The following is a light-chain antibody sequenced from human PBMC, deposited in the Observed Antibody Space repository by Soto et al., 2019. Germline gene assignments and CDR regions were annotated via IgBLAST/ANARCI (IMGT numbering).Light chain of an antibody. CDR2: LEGSGSY. Sequence: QPVLPQSSSASASLGSSVKLTCTLSSGHSSYIIAWHQQQPGKAPRYLMKLEGSGSYNKGSGVPDRFSGSNSGADRYLTISILQFEDEADYYCETWDSNTHTVFGGGTKLTVL. CDR3: ETWDSNTHTV. J-gene: IGLJ3*02. CDR1: SGHSSYI. V-gene: IGLV4-60*02.